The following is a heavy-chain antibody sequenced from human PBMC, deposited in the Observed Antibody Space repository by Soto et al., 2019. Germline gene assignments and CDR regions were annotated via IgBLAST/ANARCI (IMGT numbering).Heavy chain of an antibody. CDR2: IKSKAAGGTT. V-gene: IGHV3-15*07. CDR3: TTDSPVAGGGPL. CDR1: GFTFSEAW. D-gene: IGHD6-19*01. Sequence: EVQLVESGGGLVKPGGSLRLSCAASGFTFSEAWMNWVRQAPGKGLEWVGRIKSKAAGGTTDYVAPVKGRFTISRDDSTNSLFWQMNSLKAGDTAVYYSTTDSPVAGGGPLWGQGPLVTVSS. J-gene: IGHJ4*02.